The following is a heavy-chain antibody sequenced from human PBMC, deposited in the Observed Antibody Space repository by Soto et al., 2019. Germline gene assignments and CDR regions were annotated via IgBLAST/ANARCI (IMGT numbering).Heavy chain of an antibody. CDR1: GDSISTEGYY. Sequence: PSETLSLTCSVSGDSISTEGYYWSWIRQHPGKGLVWIGYIYYSELTSYNPSLKSRVTISRATSKNQFYLKLSSVTAADTAVYYCASSRSYYVEDFQKWGQGTLVTVSS. CDR2: IYYSELT. D-gene: IGHD1-26*01. V-gene: IGHV4-31*03. J-gene: IGHJ1*01. CDR3: ASSRSYYVEDFQK.